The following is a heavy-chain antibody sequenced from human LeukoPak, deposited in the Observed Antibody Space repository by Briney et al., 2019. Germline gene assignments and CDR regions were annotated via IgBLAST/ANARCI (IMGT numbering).Heavy chain of an antibody. D-gene: IGHD6-13*01. J-gene: IGHJ4*02. Sequence: ASVKVSCKASGYTFTGYYMHWVRQAPGQGLEWMGWINPNSGGTDYSQKFQGRVTMTRDTSISTAYMELSSLRSDDRAAYYCVRDAIAAAGTGGWGQGTLVTVSS. CDR1: GYTFTGYY. V-gene: IGHV1-2*02. CDR3: VRDAIAAAGTGG. CDR2: INPNSGGT.